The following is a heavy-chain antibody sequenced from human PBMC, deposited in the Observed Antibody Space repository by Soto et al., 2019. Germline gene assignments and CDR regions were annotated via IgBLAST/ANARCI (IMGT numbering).Heavy chain of an antibody. CDR3: ARGEYCSSTSCRDYGMDV. J-gene: IGHJ6*02. CDR1: GYTFTSYD. D-gene: IGHD2-2*01. Sequence: ASVKVFCKASGYTFTSYDINWVRQATGQGLEWMGWMNPNSGNTGYAQKFQGRVTMTRNTSISTAYMELSSLRSEDTAVYYCARGEYCSSTSCRDYGMDVWGQGTTVTVSS. CDR2: MNPNSGNT. V-gene: IGHV1-8*01.